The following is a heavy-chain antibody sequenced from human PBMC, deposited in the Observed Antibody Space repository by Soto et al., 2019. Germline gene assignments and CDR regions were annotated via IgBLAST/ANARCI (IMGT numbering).Heavy chain of an antibody. V-gene: IGHV4-4*02. Sequence: SETLSLTCVVSGESMITSSWWTWVRLSPGKGLEWIGEIYHSGRTDYSPSLKSRVTISVDKSKSQFSLKLTSVTAADTAVYFCARRTTVTRDWFDPWGQGILVTVSS. CDR1: GESMITSSW. D-gene: IGHD4-17*01. J-gene: IGHJ5*02. CDR2: IYHSGRT. CDR3: ARRTTVTRDWFDP.